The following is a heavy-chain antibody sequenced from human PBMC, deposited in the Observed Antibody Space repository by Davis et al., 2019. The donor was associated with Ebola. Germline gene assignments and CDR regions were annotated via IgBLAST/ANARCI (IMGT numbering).Heavy chain of an antibody. CDR1: GYTFTGYY. CDR3: ASYGLLWFGELLLDTFDY. J-gene: IGHJ4*02. CDR2: INPNSGGT. Sequence: ASVKVSCKASGYTFTGYYLYWVRQAPGQGLEWMGRINPNSGGTNYAQKFQGRVTMTRDTSISTAYMELSRLRSDDTAVYYCASYGLLWFGELLLDTFDYWGQGTLVTVS. V-gene: IGHV1-2*06. D-gene: IGHD3-10*01.